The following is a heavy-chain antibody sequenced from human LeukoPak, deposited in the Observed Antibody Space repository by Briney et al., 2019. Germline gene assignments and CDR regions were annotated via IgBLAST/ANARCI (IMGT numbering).Heavy chain of an antibody. CDR3: ARSRMVYYYDSSGYGDY. CDR2: IKQDGSEK. Sequence: GGSLRLSCAASGFTFSSYWMSWVRQAPGKGLEWVANIKQDGSEKYYVDSVKGRFTISRDNAKNSLYLRMNSLRAEDTAVYYCARSRMVYYYDSSGYGDYWGQGTLSPSPQ. V-gene: IGHV3-7*01. CDR1: GFTFSSYW. D-gene: IGHD3-22*01. J-gene: IGHJ4*02.